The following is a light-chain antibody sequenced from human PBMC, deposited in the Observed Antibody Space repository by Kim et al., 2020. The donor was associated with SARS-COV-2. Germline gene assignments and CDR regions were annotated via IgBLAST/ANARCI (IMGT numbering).Light chain of an antibody. CDR2: EDN. Sequence: NFMLTQPHSVSESPGKTVTISCTRSSGSIASNYVQWYQHRPGSAPTTVIYEDNQRPSGVPDRFSGSIDSSSNYASLTISELKTEDEADYYCQSYDSSNPWVFGGGTQLTVL. V-gene: IGLV6-57*04. J-gene: IGLJ3*02. CDR3: QSYDSSNPWV. CDR1: SGSIASNY.